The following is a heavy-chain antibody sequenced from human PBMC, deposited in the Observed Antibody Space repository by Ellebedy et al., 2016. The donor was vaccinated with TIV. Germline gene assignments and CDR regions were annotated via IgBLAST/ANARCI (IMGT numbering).Heavy chain of an antibody. D-gene: IGHD3-16*01. CDR1: GYTLTTYG. CDR2: ISANNGNT. V-gene: IGHV1-18*01. J-gene: IGHJ4*02. Sequence: ASVKVSXXASGYTLTTYGLSWVRQAPGQGLEWLGWISANNGNTRYAQKFQGRVTMTSDLSTNTAYMDLRSLTSDDTAVYYCARDYYYGIDYWGQGTLVTVSS. CDR3: ARDYYYGIDY.